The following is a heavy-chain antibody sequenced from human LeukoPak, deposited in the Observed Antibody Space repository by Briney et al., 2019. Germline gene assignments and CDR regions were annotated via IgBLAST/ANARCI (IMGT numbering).Heavy chain of an antibody. J-gene: IGHJ4*02. CDR3: ARTGRDWYILYYFDY. CDR2: ISSSSSYI. Sequence: PGGSLRLSCAASGFTFSSYSMNWVRQAPGKGLERVSSISSSSSYIYYADSVKGRFTISRDNAKNSLYLQMNSLRAEDTAVYYCARTGRDWYILYYFDYWGQGTLVTVPS. V-gene: IGHV3-21*01. CDR1: GFTFSSYS. D-gene: IGHD5-24*01.